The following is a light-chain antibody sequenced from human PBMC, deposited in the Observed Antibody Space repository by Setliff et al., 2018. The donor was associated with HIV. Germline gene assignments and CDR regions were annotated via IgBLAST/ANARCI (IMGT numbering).Light chain of an antibody. CDR2: VAN. Sequence: QSALTQPASVSGSPGQAITISCTGASSDVGSYKYVSWYQQHPGKAPKLMIFVANNRPSGVSNRFSGSKSGNTASLTISGLQAEDEADYYCSSYTTTTTLNFGTGTKVTVL. V-gene: IGLV2-14*01. J-gene: IGLJ1*01. CDR1: SSDVGSYKY. CDR3: SSYTTTTTLN.